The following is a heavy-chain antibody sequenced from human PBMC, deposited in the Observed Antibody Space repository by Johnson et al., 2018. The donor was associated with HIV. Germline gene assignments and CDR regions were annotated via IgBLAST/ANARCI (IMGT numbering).Heavy chain of an antibody. CDR2: ISSSGSTI. D-gene: IGHD3-3*01. CDR3: AKLWGRDPDNFWSGPTFDI. J-gene: IGHJ3*02. V-gene: IGHV3-11*04. CDR1: GLTISDSY. Sequence: QVQLVESGGGVAQPGRSLRLSCAASGLTISDSYMSWIRQAPGKGLEWASYISSSGSTIYYADSVKGRFPLLRDNAKNSLYLQMNSLRAEDTAVYYCAKLWGRDPDNFWSGPTFDIWGQGTMVTVSS.